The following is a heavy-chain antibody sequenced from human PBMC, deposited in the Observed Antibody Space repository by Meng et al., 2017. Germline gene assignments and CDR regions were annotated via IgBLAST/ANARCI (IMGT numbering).Heavy chain of an antibody. CDR1: GYTFNHYA. Sequence: GPLVQSGAEVKEPLGASVKISCKASGYTFNHYAMHWVRQAPGQRLEWMGWINAGNGDTKFSQKFQGRVSISSDTSASTAYMELRSLRFEDTAVYYCATTLNYDFWSGFYYWGQGTLVTVSS. CDR2: INAGNGDT. V-gene: IGHV1-3*01. D-gene: IGHD3-3*01. J-gene: IGHJ4*02. CDR3: ATTLNYDFWSGFYY.